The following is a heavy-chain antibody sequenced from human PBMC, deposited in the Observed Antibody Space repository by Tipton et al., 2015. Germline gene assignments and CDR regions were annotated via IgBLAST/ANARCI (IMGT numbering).Heavy chain of an antibody. V-gene: IGHV4-61*01. J-gene: IGHJ6*02. CDR3: ARDRSYSSGQYDV. CDR2: IYYNGNS. CDR1: DDSVSSSSYY. Sequence: TLSLTCTVSDDSVSSSSYYWSWIRQPPGKGLEWVAYIYYNGNSDYNPSLKSRLTMSVDTSKNQFSLKLSSVTAADTAIYYCARDRSYSSGQYDVWGQGTTVIVSS. D-gene: IGHD6-19*01.